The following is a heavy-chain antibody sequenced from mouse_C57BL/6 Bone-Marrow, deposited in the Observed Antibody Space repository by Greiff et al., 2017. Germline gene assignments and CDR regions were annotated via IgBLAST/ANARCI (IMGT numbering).Heavy chain of an antibody. CDR2: IYPGSGST. V-gene: IGHV1-55*01. J-gene: IGHJ3*01. CDR3: ARCYGSSSWFAY. Sequence: QVQLQQPGAELVKPGASVKMSCKASGYTFTSYWITWVKQRPGQGLEWIGDIYPGSGSTNYNAKFKSKATLTVDTSSSTAYMQLSSLTSEDSAVYYCARCYGSSSWFAYWGQGTLVTVSA. D-gene: IGHD1-1*01. CDR1: GYTFTSYW.